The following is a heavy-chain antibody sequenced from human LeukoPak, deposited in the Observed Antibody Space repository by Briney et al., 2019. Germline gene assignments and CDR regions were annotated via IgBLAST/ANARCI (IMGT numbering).Heavy chain of an antibody. D-gene: IGHD2-15*01. V-gene: IGHV4-38-2*02. CDR2: IYHSGST. CDR3: ARLKVVAAPFFDY. Sequence: RPSETLSLTCTVSGYSISSGYYWGWIRQPPGKGLEWIGSIYHSGSTYYNPSLKSRVTISVDTSKNQFSLKLSSVTAADTAVYYCARLKVVAAPFFDYWGQGTLVTVSS. J-gene: IGHJ4*02. CDR1: GYSISSGYY.